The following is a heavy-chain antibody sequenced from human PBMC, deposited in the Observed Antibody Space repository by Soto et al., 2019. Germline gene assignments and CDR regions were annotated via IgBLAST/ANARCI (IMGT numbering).Heavy chain of an antibody. CDR3: ARGRDVNGYSGYDSGYFDY. Sequence: QVQLQESGPGLVKPSQTLSLTCTVSGGSISSGDYYWSWIRQPPGKGLEWIGYIYYSGSTYYNPSLKSRVTISVDTSKNQFSLKLSSVTAADTAVYYCARGRDVNGYSGYDSGYFDYWGQGTLVTVSS. CDR1: GGSISSGDYY. V-gene: IGHV4-30-4*01. J-gene: IGHJ4*02. CDR2: IYYSGST. D-gene: IGHD5-12*01.